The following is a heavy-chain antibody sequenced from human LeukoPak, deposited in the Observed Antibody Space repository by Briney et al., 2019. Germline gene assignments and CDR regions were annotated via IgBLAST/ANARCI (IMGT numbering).Heavy chain of an antibody. V-gene: IGHV4-39*07. CDR3: ARDSSAGTFY. D-gene: IGHD6-13*01. CDR1: GGSISSSSYY. Sequence: SETLSLTCTVSGGSISSSSYYWGWIRQPPGKGLEWIGSIYYSGSTYYNPSLKSRVTISVDTSKNQFSLKLSSVTAADTAVYYCARDSSAGTFYWGQGTLVTVSS. J-gene: IGHJ4*02. CDR2: IYYSGST.